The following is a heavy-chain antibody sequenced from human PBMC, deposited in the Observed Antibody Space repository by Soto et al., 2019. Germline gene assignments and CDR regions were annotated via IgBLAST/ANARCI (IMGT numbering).Heavy chain of an antibody. CDR2: IYWDDDK. V-gene: IGHV2-5*02. J-gene: IGHJ6*02. Sequence: QITLKESGPTLVKPTQTLTLTCTFSGFSLSTSGVGVGWIRQPPGKALEWLALIYWDDDKRYSPSLKSRLTITKDTSKNPVGLTMTNMDPVDTTKYYRARRHGELKIYYFYGMDVWGQGTTVTVSS. CDR1: GFSLSTSGVG. CDR3: ARRHGELKIYYFYGMDV. D-gene: IGHD3-10*01.